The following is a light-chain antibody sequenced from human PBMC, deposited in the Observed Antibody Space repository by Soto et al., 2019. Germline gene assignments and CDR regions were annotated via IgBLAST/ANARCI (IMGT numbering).Light chain of an antibody. CDR2: GVT. CDR3: CSYTRKITAHLI. CDR1: TSDIGAYNF. J-gene: IGLJ2*01. V-gene: IGLV2-14*03. Sequence: QSVLTQPASVSGSPGQSITISCTGTTSDIGAYNFVSWYQHHPDKAPKLIIYGVTNRPSGVSNRLSGSQSANTSSLTISGLQTEDDAHYYCCSYTRKITAHLIFGGGTKLPVL.